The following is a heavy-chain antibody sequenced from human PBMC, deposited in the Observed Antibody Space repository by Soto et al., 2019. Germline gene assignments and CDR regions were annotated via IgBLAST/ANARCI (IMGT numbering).Heavy chain of an antibody. D-gene: IGHD2-15*01. V-gene: IGHV3-30-3*01. CDR3: VRFKGCSGGSCYPYFDY. CDR2: VSYDGSNK. J-gene: IGHJ4*02. Sequence: QVQLVESGGGVVQPGRSLRLSCAASGFTFSSYAMHWVRQAPGKGLEWVAVVSYDGSNKYYADSVKGRITIPRDNSKNTLYAQMISLRAHDTAVYYCVRFKGCSGGSCYPYFDYWGQGTLVTVSS. CDR1: GFTFSSYA.